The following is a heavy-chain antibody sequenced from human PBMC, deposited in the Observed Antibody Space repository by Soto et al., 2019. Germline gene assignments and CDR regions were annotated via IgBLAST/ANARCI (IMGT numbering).Heavy chain of an antibody. V-gene: IGHV4-30-4*01. D-gene: IGHD3-9*01. Sequence: PSETLSLTCTVSGGSISSGNYYWSWIRQPPGKGLEWIGHIYYSGSTYYNPSLKSRVTISADTSKNQLSLKLSSVTAADTAVYYCARTPLTGNKRDYYFAYWGQGTLVTVSS. CDR3: ARTPLTGNKRDYYFAY. J-gene: IGHJ4*02. CDR1: GGSISSGNYY. CDR2: IYYSGST.